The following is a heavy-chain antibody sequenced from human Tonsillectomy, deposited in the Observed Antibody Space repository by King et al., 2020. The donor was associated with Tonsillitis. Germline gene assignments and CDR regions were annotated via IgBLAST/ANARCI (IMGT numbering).Heavy chain of an antibody. V-gene: IGHV4-4*02. CDR2: IYHSGST. J-gene: IGHJ1*01. Sequence: VQLQESGPGLVKPSGTLSLTCAVSGGSISSSNWWGWVRQPPGKGLEWIGEIYHSGSTNYNPSLKSRVTISVDKSKNQFSLKLSSVTAADTAVYYCARDQDSSSSAEYFQHWGQGTLVTVSS. CDR3: ARDQDSSSSAEYFQH. D-gene: IGHD6-6*01. CDR1: GGSISSSNW.